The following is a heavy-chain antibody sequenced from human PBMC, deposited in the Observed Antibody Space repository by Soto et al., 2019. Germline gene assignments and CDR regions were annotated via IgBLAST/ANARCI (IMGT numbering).Heavy chain of an antibody. V-gene: IGHV1-69*13. Sequence: SVKVSCKASGGTFSSYAISWVRQAPGQGLEWMGGIIPIFGTANYAQKFQGRVTITADESTSTAYMELSSLRSEDTAVYYCARSHPTRARYQLLYDYYYGMDVWGQGTTVTVPS. CDR2: IIPIFGTA. J-gene: IGHJ6*02. D-gene: IGHD2-2*02. CDR1: GGTFSSYA. CDR3: ARSHPTRARYQLLYDYYYGMDV.